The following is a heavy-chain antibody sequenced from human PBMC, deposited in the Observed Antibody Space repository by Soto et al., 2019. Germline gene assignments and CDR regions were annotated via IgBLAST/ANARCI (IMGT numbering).Heavy chain of an antibody. D-gene: IGHD2-2*01. V-gene: IGHV4-30-2*01. Sequence: ASETLSLTCAVSGGSISSGGYSWSWIRQPPGKGLEWIGYIYHSGSTYYNPSLKSRVTISVDRSKNQFSLKLSSVTVADTAVYFCARLGGYCSSANCFGYYAMDVWGQGTTVTVSS. CDR2: IYHSGST. CDR1: GGSISSGGYS. CDR3: ARLGGYCSSANCFGYYAMDV. J-gene: IGHJ6*02.